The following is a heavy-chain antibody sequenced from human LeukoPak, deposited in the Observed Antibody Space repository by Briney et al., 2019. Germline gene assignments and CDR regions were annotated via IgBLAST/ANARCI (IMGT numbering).Heavy chain of an antibody. CDR1: GGSISSSSHY. V-gene: IGHV4-39*02. CDR2: IYYSGST. Sequence: SETLSLTWTVSGGSISSSSHYWGWIRQPPGKGLEWIGTIYYSGSTTYNPSLKSRVTISLDTSKNHFSLKLRSVTAADTAVYYCAGTRIFINGFDYWGQGSLVTVSS. D-gene: IGHD3-3*01. CDR3: AGTRIFINGFDY. J-gene: IGHJ4*02.